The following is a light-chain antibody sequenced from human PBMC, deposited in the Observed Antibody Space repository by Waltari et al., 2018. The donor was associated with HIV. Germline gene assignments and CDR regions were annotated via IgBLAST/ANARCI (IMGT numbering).Light chain of an antibody. Sequence: QSVLTQPPSVSGAPGHRVTISCPASSSNIRAGYDVHWYPQLPGTAPKVLIYGNINRPSGVPDRFSGSKSGTSASLAITGLQAEDEAEYYCQSYDSSLSGYVFGTGTKVTVL. J-gene: IGLJ1*01. CDR2: GNI. V-gene: IGLV1-40*01. CDR3: QSYDSSLSGYV. CDR1: SSNIRAGYD.